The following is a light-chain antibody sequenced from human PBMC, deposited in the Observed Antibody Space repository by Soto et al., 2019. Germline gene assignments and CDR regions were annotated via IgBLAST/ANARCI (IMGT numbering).Light chain of an antibody. CDR3: QQYGSSPRLT. CDR2: GAS. V-gene: IGKV3-20*01. J-gene: IGKJ4*01. CDR1: QSVSTSY. Sequence: EIVLTQSPGTLSLSPGERATLSCRASQSVSTSYLAWYQQKPGQAPRLLSYGASSRSTDITDRFSGSGSGTGFTLTISSLEPEDFAVYYCQQYGSSPRLTFGGGTKVEIK.